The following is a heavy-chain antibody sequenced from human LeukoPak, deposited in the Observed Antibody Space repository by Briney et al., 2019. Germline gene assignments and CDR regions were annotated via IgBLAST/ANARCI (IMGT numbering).Heavy chain of an antibody. CDR2: IYYSGST. V-gene: IGHV4-39*01. Sequence: SETLSLTCTVSGGYISSSSYYWGWIRQPPGKGLEWIVSIYYSGSTYYNPSLKSRFTISVDTSKNQFSLKMNSVTAADTAVYYCARLTAAGTWWFDPWGQGTLVTVSS. D-gene: IGHD6-13*01. CDR1: GGYISSSSYY. J-gene: IGHJ5*02. CDR3: ARLTAAGTWWFDP.